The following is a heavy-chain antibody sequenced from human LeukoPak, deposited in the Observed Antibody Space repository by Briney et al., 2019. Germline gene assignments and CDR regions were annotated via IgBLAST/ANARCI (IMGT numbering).Heavy chain of an antibody. J-gene: IGHJ4*02. CDR2: IKQDGSEK. Sequence: GGSLRLSCAASGFTFSSYWMSWVRQAPGKGLEWVANIKQDGSEKYYVDSVKGRFTISGDNAKNSLYLQMNSLRAEDTAVYYCARDLGYCSSTSCIYGRVFDYWGQGTLVTVSS. CDR3: ARDLGYCSSTSCIYGRVFDY. CDR1: GFTFSSYW. V-gene: IGHV3-7*03. D-gene: IGHD2-2*01.